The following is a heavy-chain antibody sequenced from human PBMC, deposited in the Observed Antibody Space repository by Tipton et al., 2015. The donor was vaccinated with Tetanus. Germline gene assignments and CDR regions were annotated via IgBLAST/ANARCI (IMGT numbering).Heavy chain of an antibody. CDR3: TTGYDFWSGMPPY. V-gene: IGHV3-73*01. D-gene: IGHD3-3*01. CDR2: VRTTTNSYAT. Sequence: SLRLSCAASGFTFSGSAMHWVRQASGKGLEWVGRVRTTTNSYATESGASVKGRFTISRDDSKNTAYLQMNSLKIEDTAVYYCTTGYDFWSGMPPYWGQGTLVTVSS. J-gene: IGHJ4*02. CDR1: GFTFSGSA.